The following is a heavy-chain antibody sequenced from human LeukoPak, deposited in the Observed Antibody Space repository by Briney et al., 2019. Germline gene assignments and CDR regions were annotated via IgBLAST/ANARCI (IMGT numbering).Heavy chain of an antibody. CDR3: AVGNCPTTSCYPGVAFDI. Sequence: SETQSLTCTVSGVSISSGGYFWSWIRQPAGKGLEWIGRFYVSGSTNYNPSLQSRITISVDTSKNQFSLKLTSVTAADTAVYYCAVGNCPTTSCYPGVAFDIWGQGTMVTVSS. V-gene: IGHV4-61*02. D-gene: IGHD2-2*01. CDR1: GVSISSGGYF. J-gene: IGHJ3*02. CDR2: FYVSGST.